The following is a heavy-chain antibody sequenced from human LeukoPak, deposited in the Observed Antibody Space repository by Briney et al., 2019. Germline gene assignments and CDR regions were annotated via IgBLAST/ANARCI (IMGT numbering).Heavy chain of an antibody. Sequence: NPGGSLRLSCAASGFTFSSYSMNWVRQAPGKGLEWVSSISSSSSYIYYADSVKGRFTISRDNAKNSLYLQMNSLRAEDTAVYYCARVTVVVGYYYYYYMDVWGKGTTVTISS. D-gene: IGHD2-15*01. J-gene: IGHJ6*03. V-gene: IGHV3-21*01. CDR2: ISSSSSYI. CDR1: GFTFSSYS. CDR3: ARVTVVVGYYYYYYMDV.